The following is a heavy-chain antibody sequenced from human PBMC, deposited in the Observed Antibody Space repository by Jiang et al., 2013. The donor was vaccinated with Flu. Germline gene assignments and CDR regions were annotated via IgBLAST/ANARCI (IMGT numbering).Heavy chain of an antibody. J-gene: IGHJ5*02. CDR3: ARDPTAMITRGWFDP. Sequence: GLVKPSETLSLTCTVSGGSIRSSYWSWIRQPPGKGLEWIGDIYYSGSTNYNASLKSRVTISIDTSNNQFSLKLSSVSAADTAVYYCARDPTAMITRGWFDPWGQGTLVTVSS. CDR1: GGSIRSSY. CDR2: IYYSGST. D-gene: IGHD5-18*01. V-gene: IGHV4-59*01.